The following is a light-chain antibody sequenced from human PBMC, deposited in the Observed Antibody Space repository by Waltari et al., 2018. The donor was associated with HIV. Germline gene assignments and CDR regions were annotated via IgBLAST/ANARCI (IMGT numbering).Light chain of an antibody. CDR1: SSDVGGYNY. CDR3: SSYTSSSSPFV. J-gene: IGLJ1*01. CDR2: EVN. V-gene: IGLV2-14*01. Sequence: QSALTQPASVSGSPGQSITISCTGTSSDVGGYNYVPWYQQHTGKPPKLIIYEVNHRPSGVSNRFSGSKSGNTASLTISGLQGEDEADYYCSSYTSSSSPFVFGTGTKVTVL.